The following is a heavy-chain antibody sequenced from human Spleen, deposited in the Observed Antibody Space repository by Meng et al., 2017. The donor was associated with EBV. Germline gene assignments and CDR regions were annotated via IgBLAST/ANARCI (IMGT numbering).Heavy chain of an antibody. CDR2: INVNTRKP. V-gene: IGHV7-4-1*01. CDR3: TRGGSGRFFY. CDR1: GYTFTDYG. D-gene: IGHD1-1*01. Sequence: QVQLVQSGFELRKPWASVKVSCKASGYTFTDYGINWMRQAPGQGLEWMGWINVNTRKPTYAQGFTERFVFSVDTSVSTAYLQILNLKTEDTAVFYCTRGGSGRFFYWGQGSLVTVSS. J-gene: IGHJ4*02.